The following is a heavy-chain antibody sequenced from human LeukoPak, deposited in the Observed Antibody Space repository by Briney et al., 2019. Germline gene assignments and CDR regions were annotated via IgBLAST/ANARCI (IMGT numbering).Heavy chain of an antibody. J-gene: IGHJ4*02. V-gene: IGHV3-23*01. CDR2: ISGGGGTT. CDR1: GFTFSSYA. D-gene: IGHD2-8*02. CDR3: AKSMQFTGNANDY. Sequence: GGSLRLSRAASGFTFSSYAMSWVRQAPGKGLEWVSGISGGGGTTYYADSVKGRFSISRDKSKNTLYLQMNSLRAEDTAVYYCAKSMQFTGNANDYWGQGTLVTVSS.